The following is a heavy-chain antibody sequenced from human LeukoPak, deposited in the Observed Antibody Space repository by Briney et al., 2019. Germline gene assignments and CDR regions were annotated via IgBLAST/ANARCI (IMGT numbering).Heavy chain of an antibody. V-gene: IGHV3-48*03. J-gene: IGHJ4*02. CDR1: GFTFSSYE. CDR3: ARDKTRGSGSPSDY. Sequence: GGSLRLSCAASGFTFSSYEMNWVRQAPGKGLEWVSYISSSGSTIYYADSVKGRFTISRDNAKNSLYLQMNSLRAEDTAVYYCARDKTRGSGSPSDYWGQGTLVTVSS. D-gene: IGHD3-10*01. CDR2: ISSSGSTI.